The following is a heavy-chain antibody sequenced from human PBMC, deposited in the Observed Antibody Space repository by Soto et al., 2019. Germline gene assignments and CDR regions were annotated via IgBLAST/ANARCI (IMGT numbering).Heavy chain of an antibody. V-gene: IGHV4-34*01. CDR2: INHSGST. J-gene: IGHJ4*02. CDR1: GGSFSGYY. Sequence: LTASETLSLTCAVYGGSFSGYYWSWIRQPPGKGLEWIGEINHSGSTNYNPSLKSRVTISVDTSKNQFSLKLSSVTAADTAVYYCARFRWTANRFDYWGQGTLVTVSS. D-gene: IGHD2-21*02. CDR3: ARFRWTANRFDY.